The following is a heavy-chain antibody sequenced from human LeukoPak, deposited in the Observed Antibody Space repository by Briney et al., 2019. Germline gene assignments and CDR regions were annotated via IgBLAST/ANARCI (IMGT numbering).Heavy chain of an antibody. Sequence: PGGSLRLSCAASGFTLSSYWMSWVRQAPGKGLEWVANIKQDGSEKYYVDSVKGRFTISRDNAKNSLYLQMNSLRAEDTAVYYCARDRVNYGMDVWGQGTTVTVSS. D-gene: IGHD3-10*01. J-gene: IGHJ6*02. V-gene: IGHV3-7*01. CDR1: GFTLSSYW. CDR2: IKQDGSEK. CDR3: ARDRVNYGMDV.